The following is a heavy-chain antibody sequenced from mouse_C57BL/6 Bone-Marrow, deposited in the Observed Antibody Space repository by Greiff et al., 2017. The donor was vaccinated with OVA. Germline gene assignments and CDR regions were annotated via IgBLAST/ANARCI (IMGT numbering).Heavy chain of an antibody. Sequence: QVQLQQSGPELVKPGASVKISCKASGYAFSSSWMNWVKQRPGKGLEWIGRIYPGDGGTNYNGKFKGKATLTADKSSSTAYMQLSSLTSEDSAVSVCARHENGYYASYLDYWGQGTTLTVSS. V-gene: IGHV1-82*01. J-gene: IGHJ2*01. CDR3: ARHENGYYASYLDY. CDR1: GYAFSSSW. CDR2: IYPGDGGT. D-gene: IGHD2-3*01.